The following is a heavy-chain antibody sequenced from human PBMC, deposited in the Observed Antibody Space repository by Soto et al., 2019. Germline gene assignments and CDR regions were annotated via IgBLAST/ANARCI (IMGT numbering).Heavy chain of an antibody. V-gene: IGHV4-30-2*01. CDR3: ARDYRTSAGRHFDY. CDR1: GGSLSRGTDS. J-gene: IGHJ4*02. CDR2: IYNRGDT. D-gene: IGHD3-16*02. Sequence: SETLSLTCTVSGGSLSRGTDSWSWIRQAPGKAPEWIGYIYNRGDTYFNPSLKSRVAISIDRSKNQFSLKLNSVTAADTAVYFCARDYRTSAGRHFDYWGQGILVTVSS.